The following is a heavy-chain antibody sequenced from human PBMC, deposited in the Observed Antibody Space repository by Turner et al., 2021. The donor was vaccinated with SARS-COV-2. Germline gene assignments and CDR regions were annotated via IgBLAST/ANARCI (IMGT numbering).Heavy chain of an antibody. D-gene: IGHD3-10*01. J-gene: IGHJ4*02. Sequence: VQLVESGGGLVKPGGSLRLSCAASGFPFSSYSMNWVRQAPEKGLEWVASINSGSSYIYYADSLKGRVTISRDNTKRSLFLQMNSLRVEDTAVYYCTRSRDHYGSGTYYNYDYWGQGTLVTVSS. CDR2: INSGSSYI. CDR1: GFPFSSYS. V-gene: IGHV3-21*02. CDR3: TRSRDHYGSGTYYNYDY.